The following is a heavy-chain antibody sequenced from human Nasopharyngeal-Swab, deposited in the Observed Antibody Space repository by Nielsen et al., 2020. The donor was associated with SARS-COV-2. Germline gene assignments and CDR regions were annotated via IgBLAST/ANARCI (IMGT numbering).Heavy chain of an antibody. J-gene: IGHJ6*03. Sequence: SETLSLTCAVYGGSFSGYYWSWIRQPPGKGLEWIGEINHSGSTNCNPSLKSRVTISVDTSKNQFSLKLSSVTAADTAVYYCARDPIQRITMVRGVTRLNYYYMDVWGKGTTVTVSS. D-gene: IGHD3-10*01. CDR2: INHSGST. CDR3: ARDPIQRITMVRGVTRLNYYYMDV. V-gene: IGHV4-34*01. CDR1: GGSFSGYY.